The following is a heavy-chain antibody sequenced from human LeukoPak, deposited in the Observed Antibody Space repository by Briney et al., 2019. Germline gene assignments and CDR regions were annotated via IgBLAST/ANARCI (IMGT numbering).Heavy chain of an antibody. CDR2: INPNSGGT. CDR1: GYTFTGYY. CDR3: ARDPAGVEGYYYYYMDV. Sequence: ASVKVSCNASGYTFTGYYMHWVRQAPGQGLEWMGWINPNSGGTNYAQKFQGRVTMTRDTSISTAYMELSRLRSDDTAVYYCARDPAGVEGYYYYYMDVWGKGTTVTVSS. D-gene: IGHD2-8*01. J-gene: IGHJ6*03. V-gene: IGHV1-2*02.